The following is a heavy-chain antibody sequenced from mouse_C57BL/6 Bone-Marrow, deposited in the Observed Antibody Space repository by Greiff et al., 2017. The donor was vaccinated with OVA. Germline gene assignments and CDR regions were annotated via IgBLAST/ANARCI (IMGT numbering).Heavy chain of an antibody. CDR1: GFTFSSYA. CDR2: ISSGGDYI. CDR3: TRDDGYSSYWYFDV. J-gene: IGHJ1*03. Sequence: EVKLMESGEGLVKPGGSLKLSCAASGFTFSSYAMSWVRQTPEKRLEWVAYISSGGDYIYYADTVKGRFTISRDNARNTLYLQMSSLKSEDTAMYYCTRDDGYSSYWYFDVWGTGTTVTVSS. V-gene: IGHV5-9-1*02. D-gene: IGHD2-3*01.